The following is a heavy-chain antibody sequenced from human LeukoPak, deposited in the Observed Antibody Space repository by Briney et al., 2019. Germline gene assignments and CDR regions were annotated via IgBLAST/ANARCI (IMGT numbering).Heavy chain of an antibody. V-gene: IGHV1-69*04. CDR2: IIPILGIA. J-gene: IGHJ4*02. CDR1: GGTFSSYT. D-gene: IGHD3-3*01. Sequence: SVKVSCKASGGTFSSYTISWVRQAPGQGLEWMGRIIPILGIANYAQKFQGRVTITADKSTSTAYMELSSLRSEDTAVYHCARDLFWSGYYRAPGYLDYWGQGTLVTVSS. CDR3: ARDLFWSGYYRAPGYLDY.